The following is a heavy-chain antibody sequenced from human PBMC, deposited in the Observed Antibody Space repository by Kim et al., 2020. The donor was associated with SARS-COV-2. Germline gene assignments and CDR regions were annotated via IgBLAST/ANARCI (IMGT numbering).Heavy chain of an antibody. D-gene: IGHD3-10*01. Sequence: GGSLRLSCTASGFTFGDYAMSWVRQAPGKGLEWVGFIRSTPYGGTTEYAASVKGRFTISRDDSKSIAYLQMNSLKTEDTAVYYCTRSYYASGTYYSGSGYWGQGTLVTVSS. CDR2: IRSTPYGGTT. CDR1: GFTFGDYA. J-gene: IGHJ4*02. CDR3: TRSYYASGTYYSGSGY. V-gene: IGHV3-49*04.